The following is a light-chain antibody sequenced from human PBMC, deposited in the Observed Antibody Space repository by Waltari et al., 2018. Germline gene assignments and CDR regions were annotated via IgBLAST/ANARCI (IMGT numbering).Light chain of an antibody. CDR3: QQYNSYSLLT. CDR2: KAS. CDR1: QSISSW. Sequence: DIQMNQSPSTLSASVGDRLTITCRASQSISSWLSWYQQNPGKAPKLLIYKASSLESGVPSRFSGSGSGTEFTLTISSLQPDDFATYYCQQYNSYSLLTFGGGTKVEIK. J-gene: IGKJ4*01. V-gene: IGKV1-5*03.